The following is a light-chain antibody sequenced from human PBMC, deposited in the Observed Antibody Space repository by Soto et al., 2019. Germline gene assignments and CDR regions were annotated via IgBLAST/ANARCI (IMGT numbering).Light chain of an antibody. J-gene: IGKJ4*01. CDR1: QSVHSI. Sequence: EIVMTQSPATLSLSPGETATLSCRASQSVHSILAWFQQHPGQAPRLLIYGASSRATGIPVRFSGSGSGTEFTLTISSLQPEDFAVYYCQQYTDWPWGTFGGGTKVGIK. V-gene: IGKV3-15*01. CDR3: QQYTDWPWGT. CDR2: GAS.